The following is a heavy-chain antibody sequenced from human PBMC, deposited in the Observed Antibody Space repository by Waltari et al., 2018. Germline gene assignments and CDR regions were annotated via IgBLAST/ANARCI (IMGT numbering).Heavy chain of an antibody. D-gene: IGHD6-13*01. J-gene: IGHJ4*02. CDR2: IIPILGTA. CDR1: GGTFSSYA. Sequence: QVQLVQSGAEVKKPGSSVKVSCKASGGTFSSYAISWVRQAPGQGLEWMGRIIPILGTANYAQKFQGRVTITADKSTSTAYMELSSLRSEDTAVYYCARDHHRIAAAGSYWGQGTLVIVSS. CDR3: ARDHHRIAAAGSY. V-gene: IGHV1-69*08.